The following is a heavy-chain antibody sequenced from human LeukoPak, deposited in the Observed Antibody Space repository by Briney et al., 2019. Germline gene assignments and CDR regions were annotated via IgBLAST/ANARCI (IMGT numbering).Heavy chain of an antibody. CDR3: ARDISGDPYWYFDL. J-gene: IGHJ2*01. D-gene: IGHD4-17*01. V-gene: IGHV1-69*13. CDR1: GGTFSSYA. Sequence: SVKVSCKASGGTFSSYAISWVRQAPGQGLEWMGGIIPIFGTANYAQKFQGRVTITADESTSTAYMELSSLRSEDTAVYYCARDISGDPYWYFDLWGRGTLVTVPS. CDR2: IIPIFGTA.